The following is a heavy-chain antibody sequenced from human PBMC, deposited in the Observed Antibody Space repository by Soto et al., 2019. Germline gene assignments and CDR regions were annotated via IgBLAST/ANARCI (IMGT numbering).Heavy chain of an antibody. Sequence: GGSLRLSCAASGFTFSDYYMSWIRQAPGKGLEWVSYISSSSSYTNYADSVKGRFTISRDNAKNSLYLQMNSLRAEDTAVYYCVRTSLVVAAATREDYWGQGTLVTSPQ. CDR3: VRTSLVVAAATREDY. D-gene: IGHD2-15*01. V-gene: IGHV3-11*06. J-gene: IGHJ4*02. CDR1: GFTFSDYY. CDR2: ISSSSSYT.